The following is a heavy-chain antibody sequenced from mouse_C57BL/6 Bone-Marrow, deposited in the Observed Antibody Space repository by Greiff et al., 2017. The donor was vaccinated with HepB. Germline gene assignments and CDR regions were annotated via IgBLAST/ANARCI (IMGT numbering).Heavy chain of an antibody. V-gene: IGHV1-75*01. J-gene: IGHJ4*01. CDR1: GYTFTDYY. D-gene: IGHD2-5*01. CDR3: ARGRYSNFHLSYAMDY. CDR2: IFPGSGST. Sequence: QVQLKESGPELVKPGASVKISCKASGYTFTDYYINWVKQRPGQGLEWIGWIFPGSGSTYYNEKFKGKATLTVDKSSSTAYMLLSSLTSEDSAVYFCARGRYSNFHLSYAMDYWGQGTSVTVSS.